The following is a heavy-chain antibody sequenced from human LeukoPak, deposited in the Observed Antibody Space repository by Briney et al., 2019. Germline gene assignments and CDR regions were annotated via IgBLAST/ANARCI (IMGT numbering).Heavy chain of an antibody. Sequence: GGSLRLSCAASGFTFSSYTMSWVRQAPGKGLEWVSAISGSGGSTYYADSVKGRFTISRDNSTNPLYLQMNSLRAEDTAVYYCARGSTNYGNCFDPWGEGALVTVSS. CDR3: ARGSTNYGNCFDP. CDR1: GFTFSSYT. CDR2: ISGSGGST. V-gene: IGHV3-23*01. D-gene: IGHD2-15*01. J-gene: IGHJ5*02.